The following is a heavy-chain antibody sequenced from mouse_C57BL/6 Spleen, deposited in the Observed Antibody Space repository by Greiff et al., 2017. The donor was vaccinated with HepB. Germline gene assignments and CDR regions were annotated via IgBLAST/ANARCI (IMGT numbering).Heavy chain of an antibody. Sequence: QVQLQQPGAELVMPGASVKLSCKASGYTFTSYWMHWVKQRPGQGLEWIGEIDPSDSYTNYNQKFKGKSTLTVDKSSSTAYMQLSSLTSEDSAVYYCARREANWDAYFDYWGQGTTLTVSS. CDR1: GYTFTSYW. J-gene: IGHJ2*01. D-gene: IGHD4-1*01. CDR2: IDPSDSYT. V-gene: IGHV1-69*01. CDR3: ARREANWDAYFDY.